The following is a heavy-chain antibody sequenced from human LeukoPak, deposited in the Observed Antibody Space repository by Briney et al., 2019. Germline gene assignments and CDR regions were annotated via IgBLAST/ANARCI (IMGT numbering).Heavy chain of an antibody. J-gene: IGHJ4*02. Sequence: ASVKVSCKASGYTFTGYYMHWVRQAPGQGLEWMGWINPNSGRTNYAQKFQGRVTMTRDTSISTAYMELSRLRSDDTAVYYCARGQGALLWFGELSPYWGQGTLVTVSS. CDR1: GYTFTGYY. CDR3: ARGQGALLWFGELSPY. CDR2: INPNSGRT. D-gene: IGHD3-10*01. V-gene: IGHV1-2*02.